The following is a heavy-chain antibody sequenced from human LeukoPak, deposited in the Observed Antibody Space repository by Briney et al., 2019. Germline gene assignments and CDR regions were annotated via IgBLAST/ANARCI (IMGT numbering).Heavy chain of an antibody. Sequence: GESLKISCRGSGYSFTSYYIAWVRQMPGQGLEWMGIVYPADSDTTYSPSFQGQVTISVDKSIKTAHLQWTSLKASDTAKYYCARAGEADLAGRLQQWGQGTLVTVSS. V-gene: IGHV5-51*01. J-gene: IGHJ1*01. CDR1: GYSFTSYY. D-gene: IGHD7-27*01. CDR2: VYPADSDT. CDR3: ARAGEADLAGRLQQ.